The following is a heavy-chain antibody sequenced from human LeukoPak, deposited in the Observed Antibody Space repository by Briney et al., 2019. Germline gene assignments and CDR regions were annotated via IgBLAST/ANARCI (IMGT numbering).Heavy chain of an antibody. CDR2: IKKDGSEK. CDR1: GFTFNKYW. Sequence: GGSLRLSCAASGFTFNKYWMSWVRQAPGKGLEWVANIKKDGSEKYYVDSVKGRFTISRDQSKNTVYLQMNSLSPEDTAVYYCAKDRFYDLDYWGQGTLVTVSS. D-gene: IGHD3-3*01. J-gene: IGHJ4*02. V-gene: IGHV3-7*04. CDR3: AKDRFYDLDY.